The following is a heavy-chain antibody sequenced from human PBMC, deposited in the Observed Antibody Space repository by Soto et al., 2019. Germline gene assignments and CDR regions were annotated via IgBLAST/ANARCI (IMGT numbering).Heavy chain of an antibody. J-gene: IGHJ4*02. Sequence: SVKLSCKASVYTFTSYDINLVIQATRQLLEWMGWMNPNSGNTGYAQKFQGRVTMTRNTSISTAYMELSSLRSEDTAVYYCETYRHYCSSTSCYEFFDYWGQGTLVTVSS. V-gene: IGHV1-8*01. CDR1: VYTFTSYD. D-gene: IGHD2-2*01. CDR3: ETYRHYCSSTSCYEFFDY. CDR2: MNPNSGNT.